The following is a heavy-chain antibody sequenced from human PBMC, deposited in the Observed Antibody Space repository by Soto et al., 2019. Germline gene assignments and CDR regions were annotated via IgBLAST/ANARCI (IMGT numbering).Heavy chain of an antibody. J-gene: IGHJ4*02. D-gene: IGHD6-19*01. Sequence: QVQLVQSGAEEKKPGASVKVSCKASGYTFTSYAMHWVRQAPGQRLEWMGWINGGNGNTKYSQKFQGRVTITRDTSASTAYRELSSLRSEDTAVYSCARVSGWYHLDYGGQGTLVTVPS. CDR3: ARVSGWYHLDY. CDR2: INGGNGNT. CDR1: GYTFTSYA. V-gene: IGHV1-3*05.